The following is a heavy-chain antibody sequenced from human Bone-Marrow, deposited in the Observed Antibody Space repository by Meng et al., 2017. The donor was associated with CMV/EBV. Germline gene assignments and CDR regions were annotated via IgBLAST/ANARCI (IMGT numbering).Heavy chain of an antibody. D-gene: IGHD4-11*01. Sequence: SVKVSCKASGGTFSSYTISWVRQAPGQGLEWIGRIIPILGIANYAQKFQGRVTITADKSTSTAYMELSSLRSEDTAVYYCARDGGHDYRYYYYGMDVWGQGTTVSVSS. J-gene: IGHJ6*02. CDR1: GGTFSSYT. CDR3: ARDGGHDYRYYYYGMDV. CDR2: IIPILGIA. V-gene: IGHV1-69*04.